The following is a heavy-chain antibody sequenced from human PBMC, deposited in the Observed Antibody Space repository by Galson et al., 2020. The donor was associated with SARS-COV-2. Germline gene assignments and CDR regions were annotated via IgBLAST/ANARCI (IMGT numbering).Heavy chain of an antibody. CDR2: ISYDGSNK. Sequence: GESLKISCAASGFTFSSYGMHWVRQAPGKGLEWVAVISYDGSNKYYADSVKGRFTISRDNSKNTLYLQMNSLRAEDTAVYYCARELLPPYGMDVWGKGTTVTVSS. D-gene: IGHD1-26*01. CDR3: ARELLPPYGMDV. V-gene: IGHV3-30*03. J-gene: IGHJ6*04. CDR1: GFTFSSYG.